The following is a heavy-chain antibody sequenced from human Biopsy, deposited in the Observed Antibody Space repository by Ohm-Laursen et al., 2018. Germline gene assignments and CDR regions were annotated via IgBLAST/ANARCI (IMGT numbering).Heavy chain of an antibody. D-gene: IGHD6-19*01. V-gene: IGHV3-33*01. J-gene: IGHJ6*02. CDR1: GFVFSRYA. Sequence: SLRLSCAASGFVFSRYAMHWVRQAPGKGLEWVAIIWYDGSNKYYADSVKGRFTISRDDSKNTLYLQMNSLRAEDTAAYYCARDLEYGSSFYYYYGMDVWGQGTTVTVSS. CDR2: IWYDGSNK. CDR3: ARDLEYGSSFYYYYGMDV.